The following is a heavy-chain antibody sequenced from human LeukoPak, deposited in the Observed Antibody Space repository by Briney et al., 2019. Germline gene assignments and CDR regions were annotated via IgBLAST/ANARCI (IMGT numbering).Heavy chain of an antibody. CDR3: AKEMDSSSKRGLTFDY. J-gene: IGHJ4*02. Sequence: RPGGSLRLSCAASGFTFSSYAMSWVRQAPGKGLEWVSAISGSGGSTYYADSVKGRFTISRDNSKNTLYLQMNSLRAEDTAVYYCAKEMDSSSKRGLTFDYWGQGTLVTVSS. V-gene: IGHV3-23*01. CDR1: GFTFSSYA. CDR2: ISGSGGST. D-gene: IGHD6-6*01.